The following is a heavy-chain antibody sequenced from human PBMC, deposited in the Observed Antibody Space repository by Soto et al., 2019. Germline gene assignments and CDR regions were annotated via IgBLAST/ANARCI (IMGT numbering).Heavy chain of an antibody. Sequence: EVQLVESGGGLVQPGGSLRLSCAASGFTFRNYWMHWVRQAPGKGLVWVSRVNSDGDTTYYADSVKGRFTISRDNAKNTTHPQMNSLGAEDTAVYYCASNYAYAEGYYFYGIDVWGQGTTVTVSS. CDR3: ASNYAYAEGYYFYGIDV. CDR1: GFTFRNYW. V-gene: IGHV3-74*01. J-gene: IGHJ6*02. D-gene: IGHD3-16*01. CDR2: VNSDGDTT.